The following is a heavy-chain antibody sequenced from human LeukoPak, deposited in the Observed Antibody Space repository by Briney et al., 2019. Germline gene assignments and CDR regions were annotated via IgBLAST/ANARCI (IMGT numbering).Heavy chain of an antibody. CDR3: PRTTVNAFDI. V-gene: IGHV3-48*03. CDR2: ISSSGSTI. J-gene: IGHJ3*02. D-gene: IGHD4-17*01. CDR1: GFTFSSYE. Sequence: GGSLRLSCAASGFTFSSYEMNWVRQAPGKGLECVSYISSSGSTIYYADSVKGRFTISRDNAKNSLYLQMNSLRAEDTAVYYCPRTTVNAFDIWGPGTMVTLSS.